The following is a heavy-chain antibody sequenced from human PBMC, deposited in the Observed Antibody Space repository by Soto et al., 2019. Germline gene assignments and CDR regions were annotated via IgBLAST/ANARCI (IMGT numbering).Heavy chain of an antibody. CDR3: VGGVQLWEPDYYYGMDV. V-gene: IGHV5-51*01. D-gene: IGHD5-18*01. CDR1: GYSFTSYW. CDR2: IYPGDSDT. J-gene: IGHJ6*02. Sequence: GESLKISCKGSGYSFTSYWIGWVRQMPGKGLEWMGIIYPGDSDTRYSPSFQGQVTISADKSISTAYLQWSSLKASDTAMYYCVGGVQLWEPDYYYGMDVWGQGTTVTVSS.